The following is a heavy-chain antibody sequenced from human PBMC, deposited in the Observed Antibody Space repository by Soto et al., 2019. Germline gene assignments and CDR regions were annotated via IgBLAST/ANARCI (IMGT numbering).Heavy chain of an antibody. J-gene: IGHJ4*02. V-gene: IGHV2-5*02. Sequence: QITLKESGPTLVKPTQTLTLTCTFSGLSLSTRGVGVGWIRQTPGKALEWLALIYWDDDKRYSPSLKSRLTITKDTSKDQVLLVMSNMDPVDTATYYCIRVLWFGELFWGQGTLVTVSS. CDR3: IRVLWFGELF. D-gene: IGHD3-10*01. CDR2: IYWDDDK. CDR1: GLSLSTRGVG.